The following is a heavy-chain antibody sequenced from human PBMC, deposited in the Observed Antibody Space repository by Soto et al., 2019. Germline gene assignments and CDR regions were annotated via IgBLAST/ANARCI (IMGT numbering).Heavy chain of an antibody. CDR3: ARDSGRYYDFWSGWDV. CDR2: INPNSGGT. CDR1: GYTFTGYY. V-gene: IGHV1-2*02. D-gene: IGHD3-3*01. J-gene: IGHJ6*02. Sequence: ASVKVSCKASGYTFTGYYMHWVRQAPGQGLEWMGWINPNSGGTNYAQKFQGRVTMTRDTSISTAYMELSRLRSDDTAVYYCARDSGRYYDFWSGWDVWGQGTTVTVSS.